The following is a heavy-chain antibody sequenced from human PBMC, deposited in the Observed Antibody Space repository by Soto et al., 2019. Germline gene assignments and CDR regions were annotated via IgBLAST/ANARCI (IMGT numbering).Heavy chain of an antibody. CDR1: GYTFTSYD. CDR2: MNPNSGNT. CDR3: ASRWLASPSNDAFDI. Sequence: QVQLVQSGAEVKKPGASVKVSCKASGYTFTSYDINWVRQATGQGLEWMGWMNPNSGNTGYAQKFQGRVTMTRNTAXXTAYMELSSLRSEDTDVYYCASRWLASPSNDAFDIWGQGTMVTVSS. D-gene: IGHD6-19*01. J-gene: IGHJ3*02. V-gene: IGHV1-8*01.